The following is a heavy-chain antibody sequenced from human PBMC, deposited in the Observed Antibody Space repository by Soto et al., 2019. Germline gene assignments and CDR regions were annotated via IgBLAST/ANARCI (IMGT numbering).Heavy chain of an antibody. V-gene: IGHV4-4*01. CDR1: GGSISSVNW. Sequence: QVQPQESGPGLVKPSDTLSLTCAVSGGSISSVNWWSWVRQSPGKGLGWIGEMHPSGSTNYNPSLKRRVTVSMDKSRSQFSLKLYSVTSADTAVYCSARHGHNISGFDVWGRGTAVHVSS. D-gene: IGHD1-1*01. CDR2: MHPSGST. CDR3: ARHGHNISGFDV. J-gene: IGHJ6*02.